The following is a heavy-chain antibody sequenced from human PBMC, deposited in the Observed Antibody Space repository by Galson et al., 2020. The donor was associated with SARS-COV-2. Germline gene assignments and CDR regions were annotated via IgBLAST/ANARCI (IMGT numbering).Heavy chain of an antibody. CDR1: GFTFSYST. V-gene: IGHV3-21*01. D-gene: IGHD4-17*01. CDR2: ISHSSSFI. CDR3: ARGFGDFAYFDY. Sequence: TGGSLRLSCAASGFTFSYSTMNWVRQAPGKGLEWVSTISHSSSFIYYADSVKGRFTISRDNAKDSLYLQLNSLRAEDTANYYCARGFGDFAYFDYWGQGIRVTVSS. J-gene: IGHJ4*02.